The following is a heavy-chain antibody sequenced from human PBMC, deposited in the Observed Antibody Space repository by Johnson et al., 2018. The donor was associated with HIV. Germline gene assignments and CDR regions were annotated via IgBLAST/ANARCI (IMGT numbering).Heavy chain of an antibody. CDR3: AKSGYSGSYDRMGAFDI. J-gene: IGHJ3*02. Sequence: MLLVESGGGVVRPGGSLRLSCAASGFTFTNAWMNWVRQAPGKGLEWVGRIKSKTDDGTTDYAAPVKGRFTISRDDSQNTLYLQMNSLRAEDTAVYYCAKSGYSGSYDRMGAFDIWGQGTMVTVSS. CDR2: IKSKTDDGTT. V-gene: IGHV3-15*01. CDR1: GFTFTNAW. D-gene: IGHD1-26*01.